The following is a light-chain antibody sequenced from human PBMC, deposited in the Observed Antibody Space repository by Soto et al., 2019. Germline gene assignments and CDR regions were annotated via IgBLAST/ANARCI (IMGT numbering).Light chain of an antibody. CDR1: SSDVGAYNL. CDR3: AAWDDSLNEAV. Sequence: QSALTQPASVSGSPGQSITISCSGTSSDVGAYNLVSWYQQYPGKAPKLMIYDVTRRPSGVSNRFSGSKSGSTASLTISGLQTEDEADYYCAAWDDSLNEAVFGGGTKLTVL. J-gene: IGLJ2*01. CDR2: DVT. V-gene: IGLV2-23*02.